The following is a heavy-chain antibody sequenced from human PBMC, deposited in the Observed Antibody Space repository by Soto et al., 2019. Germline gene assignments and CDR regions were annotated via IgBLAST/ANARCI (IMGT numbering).Heavy chain of an antibody. Sequence: QVQLVESGGGVVQPGRSLRLSCAASGFTFSSYGMHWVRQAPGKGLEWVAVISYDGSNKYYADSVKGRFTISRDNSKNTLYLQMNSLRAEDTAVYYCAKPFRTVTTSFDYWGQGTLVTVSS. CDR2: ISYDGSNK. D-gene: IGHD4-17*01. CDR3: AKPFRTVTTSFDY. J-gene: IGHJ4*02. CDR1: GFTFSSYG. V-gene: IGHV3-30*18.